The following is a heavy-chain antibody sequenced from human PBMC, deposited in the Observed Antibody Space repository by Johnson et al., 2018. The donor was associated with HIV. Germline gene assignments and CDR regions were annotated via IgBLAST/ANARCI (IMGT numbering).Heavy chain of an antibody. CDR2: INSDGSST. CDR1: GFTFSRYW. D-gene: IGHD6-13*01. CDR3: ARDLYSNSGYQSDAVDV. Sequence: VQLVESGGGLVQPGGSLRLSCAASGFTFSRYWMNWVRQAPGKGLVWVSRINSDGSSTSYADTVKGRFTISRDNAKNTLYLQMNSLRAEDTAVYYCARDLYSNSGYQSDAVDVWGQGTMVTVSS. V-gene: IGHV3-74*01. J-gene: IGHJ3*01.